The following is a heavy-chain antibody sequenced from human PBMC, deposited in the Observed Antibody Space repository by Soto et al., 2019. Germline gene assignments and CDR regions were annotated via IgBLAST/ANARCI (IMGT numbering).Heavy chain of an antibody. V-gene: IGHV1-2*04. Sequence: QVQLVQSGAEVKKPGASLKVSCKAYGYTLTGYYMHWVRQAPAQGLEWMGGINTNSGGTNYAQKFQSWVTMTRDTSISTAYMELSRLRSDDTAVYYCARCGGLLYSYVYRYYFDYWCQGTLVTVSS. CDR1: GYTLTGYY. D-gene: IGHD5-18*01. CDR2: INTNSGGT. CDR3: ARCGGLLYSYVYRYYFDY. J-gene: IGHJ4*02.